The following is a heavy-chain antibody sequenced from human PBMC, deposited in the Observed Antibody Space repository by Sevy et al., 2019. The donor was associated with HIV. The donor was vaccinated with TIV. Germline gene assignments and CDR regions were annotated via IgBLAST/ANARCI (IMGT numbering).Heavy chain of an antibody. J-gene: IGHJ3*02. D-gene: IGHD1-1*01. V-gene: IGHV1-18*01. Sequence: ASVKVSCKASGYTFTSYGISWVRQAPGQGLEWMGWISAYNGNTNYSPKLQGRVTMTTDTSTSTAYMELRSLRSDDTAVYYCAREPRTTGTTTVGDALDIWGQGTMVTVSS. CDR1: GYTFTSYG. CDR3: AREPRTTGTTTVGDALDI. CDR2: ISAYNGNT.